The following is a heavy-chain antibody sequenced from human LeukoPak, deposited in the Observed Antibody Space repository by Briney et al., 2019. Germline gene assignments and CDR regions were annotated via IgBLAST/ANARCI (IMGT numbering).Heavy chain of an antibody. D-gene: IGHD6-13*01. CDR2: ISYEGTT. J-gene: IGHJ4*02. CDR1: GVSISLNY. V-gene: IGHV4-59*08. CDR3: ARRGSSNWVYFDY. Sequence: SETLSLTCSVSGVSISLNYWGWIRQPPGKGLEWIGYISYEGTTNYNPSLWSRVTISLNTSKNQFSLNLSSVTAADTAVYYCARRGSSNWVYFDYWGQGKLVTVSS.